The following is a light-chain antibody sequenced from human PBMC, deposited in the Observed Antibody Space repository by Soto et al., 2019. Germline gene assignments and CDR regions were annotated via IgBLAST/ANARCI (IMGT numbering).Light chain of an antibody. J-gene: IGKJ1*01. Sequence: ARATLSCRAGENISNYLLWSQQKPVQAPRLLIYDVSNRATGIPARFSGSGSGTDFTLTISSLEPEDLAVYYCQQYGSSGTFGQGTKVDIK. V-gene: IGKV3-11*01. CDR3: QQYGSSGT. CDR1: ENISNY. CDR2: DVS.